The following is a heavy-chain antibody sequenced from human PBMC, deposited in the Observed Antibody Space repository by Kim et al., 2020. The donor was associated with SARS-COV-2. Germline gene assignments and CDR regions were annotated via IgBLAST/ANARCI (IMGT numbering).Heavy chain of an antibody. Sequence: GGSLRLSCAASGFTFINYWMHWVRRAPGKGLVWVSRINPDGTSSNSADSVKGRFTISRDNAKNTLYLQMNSLRAEDTAIYYCSRAFSSGSEFDYWGQGTQVTVSS. J-gene: IGHJ4*02. CDR3: SRAFSSGSEFDY. D-gene: IGHD5-18*01. V-gene: IGHV3-74*01. CDR2: INPDGTSS. CDR1: GFTFINYW.